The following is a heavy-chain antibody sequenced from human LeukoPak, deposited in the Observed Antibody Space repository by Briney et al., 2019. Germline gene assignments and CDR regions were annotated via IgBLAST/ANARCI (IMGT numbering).Heavy chain of an antibody. D-gene: IGHD3-22*01. J-gene: IGHJ4*02. CDR1: GFTVSNNY. Sequence: GGSLRLSCAASGFTVSNNYMSWVRQAPGKGLEWVSVIYSGGSTYYADSVKGRFTISRDTSKSTLYLQMNSVRAEDTAMYYCARAQPNSGSSFDYWGQGTLVTVSS. CDR2: IYSGGST. V-gene: IGHV3-66*01. CDR3: ARAQPNSGSSFDY.